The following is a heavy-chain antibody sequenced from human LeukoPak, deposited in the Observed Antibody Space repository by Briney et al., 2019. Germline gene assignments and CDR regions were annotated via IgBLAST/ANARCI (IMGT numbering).Heavy chain of an antibody. Sequence: ASVKVSCKASGYTFTSYDVNWVRQATGQGLEWMGWMNPISGDTGYALKFQGRVTMSRNTSISTAYMELGSLRSEDTAVYYCAKDGVVVAPRDYYYYMDVWGKGTTVTISS. CDR3: AKDGVVVAPRDYYYYMDV. D-gene: IGHD2-15*01. CDR1: GYTFTSYD. CDR2: MNPISGDT. J-gene: IGHJ6*03. V-gene: IGHV1-8*01.